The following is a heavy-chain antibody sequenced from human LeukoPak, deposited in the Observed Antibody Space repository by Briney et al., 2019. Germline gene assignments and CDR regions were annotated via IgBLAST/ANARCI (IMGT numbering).Heavy chain of an antibody. D-gene: IGHD5/OR15-5a*01. Sequence: GGSLRLSCAASGFTFSSYSMNWVRQAPGKGLEWVSSISSSSYIYYADSVKGRFTISRDNAKSSLYLQMNSLRAEDTAVYYCARDYTVLNWFDPWGQGTLVTVSS. CDR3: ARDYTVLNWFDP. V-gene: IGHV3-21*01. J-gene: IGHJ5*02. CDR1: GFTFSSYS. CDR2: ISSSSYI.